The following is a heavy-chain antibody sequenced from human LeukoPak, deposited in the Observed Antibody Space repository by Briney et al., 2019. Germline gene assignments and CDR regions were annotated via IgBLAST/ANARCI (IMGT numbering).Heavy chain of an antibody. V-gene: IGHV3-23*01. CDR3: AKSGSGSYSLYYYYYMDV. CDR1: GFTYSSYA. CDR2: ISGSGGST. Sequence: GGSLRLSCASSGFTYSSYALSWLRQAPGTGLEWVSAISGSGGSTYYADSVQGRLTISRVHSKNTPYLQMNRLIAHHTAVYYCAKSGSGSYSLYYYYYMDVWGKGTTVTVSS. J-gene: IGHJ6*03. D-gene: IGHD1-26*01.